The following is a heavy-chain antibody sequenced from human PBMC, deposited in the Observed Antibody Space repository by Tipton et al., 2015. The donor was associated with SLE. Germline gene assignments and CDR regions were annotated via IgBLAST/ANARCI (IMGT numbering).Heavy chain of an antibody. CDR1: GGSISSSSYY. CDR2: IYYSGST. Sequence: LRLSCTVSGGSISSSSYYWGWIRQPPGKGLEWIGSIYYSGSTYYNPSLKSRVTISVDTSKNQFSLKLSSVTAADTAVYYCARDLGDRFDPWGQGTPVTVSS. CDR3: ARDLGDRFDP. J-gene: IGHJ5*02. D-gene: IGHD2-21*02. V-gene: IGHV4-39*07.